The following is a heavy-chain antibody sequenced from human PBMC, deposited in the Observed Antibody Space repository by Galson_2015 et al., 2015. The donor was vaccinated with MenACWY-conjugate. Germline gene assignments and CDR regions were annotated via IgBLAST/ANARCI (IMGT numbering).Heavy chain of an antibody. V-gene: IGHV3-23*01. D-gene: IGHD1-26*01. CDR1: GFTFSSYA. CDR3: VKSSWVASGWGYFDY. Sequence: SLRLSCAASGFTFSSYAMAWVRQAPGKELEWVSSIGASGYDTYYADSARGRFAISRDSSQNILYLQMNGLRAEDTAVYYCVKSSWVASGWGYFDYWGQGTLVTVSS. CDR2: IGASGYDT. J-gene: IGHJ4*02.